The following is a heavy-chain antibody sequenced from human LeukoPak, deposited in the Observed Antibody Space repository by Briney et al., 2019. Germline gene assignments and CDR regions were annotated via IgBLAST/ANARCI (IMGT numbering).Heavy chain of an antibody. D-gene: IGHD4-17*01. Sequence: GGSLRLSCAVSGFTFESTFMNWVRQAPGKGLEWVSSISSSGSYIHYADSVKGRFTVSRDNDNDTLYLHMTGLSAEDSATYYCTRDYGARDDWGQGTLVTVSS. V-gene: IGHV3-21*01. CDR2: ISSSGSYI. J-gene: IGHJ4*02. CDR3: TRDYGARDD. CDR1: GFTFESTF.